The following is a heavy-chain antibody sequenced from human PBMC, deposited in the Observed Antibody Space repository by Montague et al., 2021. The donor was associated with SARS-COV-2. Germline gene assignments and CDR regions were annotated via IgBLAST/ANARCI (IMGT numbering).Heavy chain of an antibody. CDR3: ARGRGSYRSAVDY. V-gene: IGHV3-30-3*01. Sequence: SLRLSCAASGFTFSSHAMHWVRQAPGKGLEWVAVISYDGSNKYYADSVKGRFTISRDNSKNTLYLQMNSLRAEDTAVYYCARGRGSYRSAVDYWGQGTLVTVSS. D-gene: IGHD3-16*02. CDR2: ISYDGSNK. J-gene: IGHJ4*02. CDR1: GFTFSSHA.